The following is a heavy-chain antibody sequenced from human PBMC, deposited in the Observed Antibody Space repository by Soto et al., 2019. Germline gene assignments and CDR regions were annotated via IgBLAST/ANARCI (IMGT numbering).Heavy chain of an antibody. V-gene: IGHV4-59*01. CDR2: IYYSGST. J-gene: IGHJ4*02. CDR3: ANGDSVTDFDY. Sequence: TLSLTCTVSGGSISSYYWSWIRQPPGKGLEWIGYIYYSGSTNYNPSLKSRVTISVDTSKNQFSLKLSSVTAADTAVYYCANGDSVTDFDYWGQGTLVTVSS. CDR1: GGSISSYY. D-gene: IGHD4-17*01.